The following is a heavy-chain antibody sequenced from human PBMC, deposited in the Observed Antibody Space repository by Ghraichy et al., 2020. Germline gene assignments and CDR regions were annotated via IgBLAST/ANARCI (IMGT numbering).Heavy chain of an antibody. D-gene: IGHD3-22*01. V-gene: IGHV4-4*07. CDR1: GGSISSYY. CDR3: AREGHYYDSSGWYTEYFQH. J-gene: IGHJ1*01. Sequence: SETLSLTCTVSGGSISSYYWSWIRQPAGKGLEWIGRIYTSGSTNYNPSLKSRVTMSVDTSKNQFSLKLSSVTAADTAVYYCAREGHYYDSSGWYTEYFQHWGQGTLVTVSS. CDR2: IYTSGST.